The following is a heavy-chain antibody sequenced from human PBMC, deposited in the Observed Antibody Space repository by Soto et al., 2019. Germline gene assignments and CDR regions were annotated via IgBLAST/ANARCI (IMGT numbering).Heavy chain of an antibody. CDR2: IYYSGST. V-gene: IGHV4-59*08. CDR1: GGSISSYY. Sequence: PSETLSLTCTVSGGSISSYYWSWIRQPPGKGLEWIGYIYYSGSTNYNPSLKSRVTISVDTSKNQFSLKLSSVTAADTAVYYCARQGSIAAERGSRNYYYYGMDVWGQGTTVTVSS. J-gene: IGHJ6*02. D-gene: IGHD6-25*01. CDR3: ARQGSIAAERGSRNYYYYGMDV.